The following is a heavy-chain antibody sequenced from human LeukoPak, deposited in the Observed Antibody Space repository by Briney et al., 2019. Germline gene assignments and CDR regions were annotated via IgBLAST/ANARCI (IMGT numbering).Heavy chain of an antibody. CDR2: ISSSSSYI. J-gene: IGHJ4*02. CDR3: ARDRSFNYYDSSGYRDY. Sequence: GGSLRLSCAASGFTFSSYSMNWVRQAPEKGLEWVASISSSSSYIYYADSVKGRFTISRDNAKNSLYLQMNSLRAEDTAVYYCARDRSFNYYDSSGYRDYWGQGTLVTVSS. D-gene: IGHD3-22*01. CDR1: GFTFSSYS. V-gene: IGHV3-21*01.